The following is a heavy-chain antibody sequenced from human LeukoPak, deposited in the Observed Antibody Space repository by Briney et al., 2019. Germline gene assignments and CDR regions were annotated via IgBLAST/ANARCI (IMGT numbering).Heavy chain of an antibody. Sequence: KSWQTLSPTCTVSAASISSYYSSWIRQPPGKGLEWMGYIYYSGSTNYTPSVKSRVTISVDTSKNQFSLKLGSVTAADTAVYYCARSLNSLLDWGQGTLVTVSS. CDR3: ARSLNSLLD. D-gene: IGHD5/OR15-5a*01. V-gene: IGHV4-59*01. CDR2: IYYSGST. CDR1: AASISSYY. J-gene: IGHJ4*02.